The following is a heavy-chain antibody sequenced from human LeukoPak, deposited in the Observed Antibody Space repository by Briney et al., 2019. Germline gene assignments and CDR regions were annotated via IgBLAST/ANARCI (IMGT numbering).Heavy chain of an antibody. Sequence: GGSLRLSCAASGVTFSRDGMSWGRQAPGKGLEWVSSISGSGNTYYADSVKGRFTVSRDNSKSTLYLQVNSLRAEDTAVFYCAKGVISSAAGLDYWGQGTLVTVSS. V-gene: IGHV3-23*01. D-gene: IGHD2-2*01. CDR2: ISGSGNT. CDR1: GVTFSRDG. CDR3: AKGVISSAAGLDY. J-gene: IGHJ4*02.